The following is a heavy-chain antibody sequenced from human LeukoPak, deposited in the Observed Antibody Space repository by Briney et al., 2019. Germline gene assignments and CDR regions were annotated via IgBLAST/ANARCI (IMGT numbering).Heavy chain of an antibody. V-gene: IGHV1-18*01. Sequence: ASVKVSCKASGYTFTSYGISWVRQAPGQGLEWMGWISAYNGNTNYAQKLQGRVTTTTDTSTSTAYMELRSLRSDDTAVYYCARVGRYCSGGSCYSFSGWFDPWGQGTLVTVSS. CDR3: ARVGRYCSGGSCYSFSGWFDP. J-gene: IGHJ5*02. D-gene: IGHD2-15*01. CDR1: GYTFTSYG. CDR2: ISAYNGNT.